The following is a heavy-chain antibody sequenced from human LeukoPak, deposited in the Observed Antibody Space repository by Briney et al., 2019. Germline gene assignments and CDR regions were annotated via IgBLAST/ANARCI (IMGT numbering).Heavy chain of an antibody. CDR3: ARGVTTDFWSGYYIDY. Sequence: SVKVSCKASGGTFSSYAISWVRQAPGQGLEWMGGIIPIFGTANYAQKFQGRVTITTDESTSTASMELSSLRSEDTAVYYCARGVTTDFWSGYYIDYWGQGTLVTVSS. J-gene: IGHJ4*02. D-gene: IGHD3-3*01. CDR2: IIPIFGTA. CDR1: GGTFSSYA. V-gene: IGHV1-69*05.